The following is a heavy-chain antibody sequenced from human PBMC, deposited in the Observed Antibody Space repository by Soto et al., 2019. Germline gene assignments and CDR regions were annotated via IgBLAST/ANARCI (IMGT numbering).Heavy chain of an antibody. J-gene: IGHJ4*02. CDR2: ISSSSSTI. D-gene: IGHD3-10*01. V-gene: IGHV3-48*01. CDR1: GFTFSSYS. Sequence: GGSLRLSCAASGFTFSSYSMNWVRQAPGKGLEWVSYISSSSSTIYYADSVKGRFTISRDNAKNSLYLQMNSLRAEDTAVYYCARDKMVRGVTPHFDYWGQGTLVTVSS. CDR3: ARDKMVRGVTPHFDY.